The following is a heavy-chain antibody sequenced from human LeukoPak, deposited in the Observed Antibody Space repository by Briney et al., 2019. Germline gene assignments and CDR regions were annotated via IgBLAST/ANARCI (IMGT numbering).Heavy chain of an antibody. Sequence: DPQPHTCTITAHSITIYYLRWPRQPTGKGLEWIGRIYTSESTNYNPSLKSRITMSVHTSKNQFSLKLSSVTAADTAVYYCARDQRYYDSSGYYYMEGSHDAFDIWGQGTMVTVS. J-gene: IGHJ3*02. CDR1: AHSITIYY. D-gene: IGHD3-22*01. CDR2: IYTSEST. CDR3: ARDQRYYDSSGYYYMEGSHDAFDI. V-gene: IGHV4-4*07.